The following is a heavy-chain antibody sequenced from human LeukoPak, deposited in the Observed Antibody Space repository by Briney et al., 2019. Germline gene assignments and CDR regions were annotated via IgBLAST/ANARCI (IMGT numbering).Heavy chain of an antibody. CDR2: MNPNSGKT. Sequence: ASVKVSCKASGYTFTNYDISWVRQATGQGLEWMGYMNPNSGKTEYAQNFQGRVSMTWDTAITTAYMDLSGLTRDDTAKYYCARGGLWVGTLWGQGTLVTVFS. D-gene: IGHD3-10*01. CDR3: ARGGLWVGTL. CDR1: GYTFTNYD. V-gene: IGHV1-8*01. J-gene: IGHJ4*02.